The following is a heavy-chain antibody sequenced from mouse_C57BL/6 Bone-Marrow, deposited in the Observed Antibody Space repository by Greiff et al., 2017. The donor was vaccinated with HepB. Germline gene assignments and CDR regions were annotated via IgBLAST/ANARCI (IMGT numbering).Heavy chain of an antibody. CDR3: AITTVRDYFDY. CDR1: GYTFTDYY. Sequence: QVHVKQSGAELVRPGASVKLSCKASGYTFTDYYINWVKQRPGQGLEWIARIYPGSGNTYYNEKFKGKATLTAEKSSSTAYMQLSSLTSEDSAVYFCAITTVRDYFDYWGQGTTLTVSS. J-gene: IGHJ2*01. V-gene: IGHV1-76*01. D-gene: IGHD1-1*01. CDR2: IYPGSGNT.